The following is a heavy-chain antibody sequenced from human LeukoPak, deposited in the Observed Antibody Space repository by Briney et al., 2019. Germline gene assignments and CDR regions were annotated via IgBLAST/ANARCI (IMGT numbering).Heavy chain of an antibody. CDR3: ARNSEYSSSLGFFY. J-gene: IGHJ4*02. Sequence: SETLSLTCTVSGGSISSSSYYWGWIRQPPGKGLEWIGYIYYSGSTNYNPSLKSRVTISVDTSKNQFSLKLSSVTAADTAVYYCARNSEYSSSLGFFYWGQGTLVTVSS. D-gene: IGHD6-6*01. CDR1: GGSISSSSYY. CDR2: IYYSGST. V-gene: IGHV4-61*05.